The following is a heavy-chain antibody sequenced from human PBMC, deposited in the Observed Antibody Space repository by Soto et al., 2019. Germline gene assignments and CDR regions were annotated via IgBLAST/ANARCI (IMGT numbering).Heavy chain of an antibody. D-gene: IGHD1-26*01. Sequence: QVTLKESGPVLVKPTETLTLTCTVSGFSLSNARMGVSWIRQPPGKALEWLAHIFSNDEKSYSTSLKSRLTLSKDTSKSQVVLTMTNMDPVDTATYYCARTPPVGATTGWFDPWGQGTLVTVSS. CDR3: ARTPPVGATTGWFDP. J-gene: IGHJ5*02. CDR2: IFSNDEK. V-gene: IGHV2-26*01. CDR1: GFSLSNARMG.